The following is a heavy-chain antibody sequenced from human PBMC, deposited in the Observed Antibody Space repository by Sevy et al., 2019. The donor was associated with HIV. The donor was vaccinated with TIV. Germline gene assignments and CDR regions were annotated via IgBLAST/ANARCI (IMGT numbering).Heavy chain of an antibody. CDR3: ALERLSSDVAEYFQN. D-gene: IGHD1-1*01. J-gene: IGHJ1*01. V-gene: IGHV3-30*19. Sequence: GGSLRLSCAASGFTFRNYGMHWVRQAPGKGLEWVATISFDASNKHYADSVKGRFTISRDNFQNSLFLQMNSLRPEDTAVYYCALERLSSDVAEYFQNWGQGTLVTVSS. CDR2: ISFDASNK. CDR1: GFTFRNYG.